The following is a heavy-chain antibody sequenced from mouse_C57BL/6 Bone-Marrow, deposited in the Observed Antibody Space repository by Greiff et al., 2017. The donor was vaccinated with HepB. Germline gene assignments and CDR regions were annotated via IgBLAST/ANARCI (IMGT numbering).Heavy chain of an antibody. J-gene: IGHJ3*01. Sequence: QVQLKESGPGLVQPSQSLSITCTVSGFSLTSYGVHWVRQSPGKGLEWLGVIWSGGSTDYNAAFISRLSISKDNSKSQVFFKMNSLQAYDTAIYYCARNADQAWFAYWGQGTLVTVSA. CDR2: IWSGGST. V-gene: IGHV2-2*01. CDR1: GFSLTSYG. CDR3: ARNADQAWFAY.